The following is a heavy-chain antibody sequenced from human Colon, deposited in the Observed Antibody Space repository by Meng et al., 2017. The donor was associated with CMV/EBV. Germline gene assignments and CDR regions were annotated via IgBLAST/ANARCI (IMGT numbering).Heavy chain of an antibody. V-gene: IGHV1-46*01. D-gene: IGHD1-14*01. CDR1: GYTLTTYY. CDR3: ARDPGLGWPDY. Sequence: SCKSSGYTLTTYYMPWVRQAPGQGLEWMGMINPGGSSTTYAQKFQGRVTMTKDMSASTVYLEVASLTSDDTAVYYCARDPGLGWPDYWGQGTLVTVSS. J-gene: IGHJ4*02. CDR2: INPGGSST.